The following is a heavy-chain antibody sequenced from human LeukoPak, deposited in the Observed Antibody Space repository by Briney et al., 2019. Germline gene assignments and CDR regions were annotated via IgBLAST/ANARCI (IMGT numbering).Heavy chain of an antibody. CDR2: INPNSGGT. J-gene: IGHJ4*02. CDR1: GYTFTGYY. V-gene: IGHV1-2*02. D-gene: IGHD3-22*01. CDR3: ARGLETIVVPPDY. Sequence: GASVKVSCKASGYTFTGYYMHWVRQAPGQGLEWMGWINPNSGGTNYAQKFQGRVTMTRDTSISTAYMELSSLRDGDTADYYCARGLETIVVPPDYWGQGTLVTVSS.